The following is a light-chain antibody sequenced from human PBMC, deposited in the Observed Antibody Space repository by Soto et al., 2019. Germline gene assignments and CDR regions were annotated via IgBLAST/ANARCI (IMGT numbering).Light chain of an antibody. J-gene: IGKJ5*01. CDR2: AAS. V-gene: IGKV1-39*01. Sequence: IQLTQFPSSLSGSVGDSFTISCLTSQSIGYYLNWYQQKPGKAPKLLIYAASSLQSGVPSRFSGSGSGTDFTLTISSLQPEDFATYYCQQSYSTPITFGQGTRLEIK. CDR3: QQSYSTPIT. CDR1: QSIGYY.